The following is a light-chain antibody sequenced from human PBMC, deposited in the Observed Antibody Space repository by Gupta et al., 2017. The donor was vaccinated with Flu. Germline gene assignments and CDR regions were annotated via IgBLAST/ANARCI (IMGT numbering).Light chain of an antibody. CDR3: QSYDSSLSGYVV. CDR2: GNS. V-gene: IGLV1-40*01. J-gene: IGLJ2*01. Sequence: QSVLTQPPSVSGAPGQRVTISCTGSSSNIGAGYDVHWYQQLPGTAPKLLIYGNSNRPPWFPDPFSGSKSGTSASLAITRLQAEDEADYYCQSYDSSLSGYVVFGGGTKLTVL. CDR1: SSNIGAGYD.